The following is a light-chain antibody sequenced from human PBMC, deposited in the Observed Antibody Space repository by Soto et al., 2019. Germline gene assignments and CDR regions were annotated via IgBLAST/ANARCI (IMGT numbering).Light chain of an antibody. CDR3: QQYNHWYT. J-gene: IGKJ2*01. CDR1: QTINSW. Sequence: DIQMTQSPSTLSASVGDRVTITCRASQTINSWLAWYQRKPGKAPTLLIYKASSLQSGVPSRFSGSGSGTEFTLTISNLQPDDFATYYCQQYNHWYTFGQGTKLELK. V-gene: IGKV1-5*03. CDR2: KAS.